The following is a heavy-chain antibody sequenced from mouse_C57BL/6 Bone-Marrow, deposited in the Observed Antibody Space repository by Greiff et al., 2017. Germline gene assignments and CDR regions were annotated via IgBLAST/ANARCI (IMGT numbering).Heavy chain of an antibody. CDR3: ARYDYAAMDY. Sequence: DVMLVESGGDLVKPGGSLKLSCAASGFTFSSYGMSWVRQTPDKRLEWVATISSGGSYTYSPDSVKGRFTISRDNAKNTLYLQMSSLKSEDTAMYYCARYDYAAMDYWGQGTSVTVSS. CDR1: GFTFSSYG. J-gene: IGHJ4*01. CDR2: ISSGGSYT. V-gene: IGHV5-6*02.